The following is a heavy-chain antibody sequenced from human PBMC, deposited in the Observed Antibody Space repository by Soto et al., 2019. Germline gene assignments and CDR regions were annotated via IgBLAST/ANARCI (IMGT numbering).Heavy chain of an antibody. V-gene: IGHV1-3*04. Sequence: ASVKVSCKASRYTYSNYGIHWVRQAPGQGLEWMGWINIDNGNTKYSQKFQGRLTTTRDTSATTAYMELSSLRSEDTAVYYCARVYYDFWSGYSSEETRAFDIWGQGTMVTVSS. J-gene: IGHJ3*02. D-gene: IGHD3-3*01. CDR1: RYTYSNYG. CDR3: ARVYYDFWSGYSSEETRAFDI. CDR2: INIDNGNT.